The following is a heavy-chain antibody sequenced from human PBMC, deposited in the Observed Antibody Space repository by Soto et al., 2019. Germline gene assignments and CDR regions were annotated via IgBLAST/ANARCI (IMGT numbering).Heavy chain of an antibody. V-gene: IGHV6-1*01. Sequence: PSQTLSLTCAISGDRVSSSSAAWNWIRQSPSRGLEWLGRTYYRSKWYNDYAVSVKSRITINPDTSKNHFSLQLNSVTPEDTAVYYCARVRYCSGGTSYIPYDYWGQGTLVTGSS. CDR3: ARVRYCSGGTSYIPYDY. CDR1: GDRVSSSSAA. D-gene: IGHD2-15*01. J-gene: IGHJ4*02. CDR2: TYYRSKWYN.